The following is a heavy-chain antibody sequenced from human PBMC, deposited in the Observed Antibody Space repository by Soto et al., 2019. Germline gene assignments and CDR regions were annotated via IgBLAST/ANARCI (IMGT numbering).Heavy chain of an antibody. CDR3: AKEKRSYGYDYYYYMDV. J-gene: IGHJ6*03. Sequence: GGSLRLSCAASGFTFSSYGMHWVRQAPGKGLEWVAVISYDGSNKYYADSVKGRFTISRDNSKNTLYLQMNSLRAEDTAVYYCAKEKRSYGYDYYYYMDVWGKGTTVTVSS. D-gene: IGHD5-18*01. CDR2: ISYDGSNK. V-gene: IGHV3-30*18. CDR1: GFTFSSYG.